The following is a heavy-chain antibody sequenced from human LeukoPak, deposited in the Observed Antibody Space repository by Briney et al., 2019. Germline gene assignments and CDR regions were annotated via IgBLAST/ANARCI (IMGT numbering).Heavy chain of an antibody. J-gene: IGHJ4*02. CDR1: GGTFRSYA. V-gene: IGHV1-69*04. CDR3: ARAVGATTLNY. CDR2: IIPILGIA. Sequence: SVKVSCKASGGTFRSYAISGVRPAPGQGLEWMGRIIPILGIANYAQKFQGRVTITADKSTSTAYMELSSLRSEDTAVYYCARAVGATTLNYWGQGTLVTVSS. D-gene: IGHD1-26*01.